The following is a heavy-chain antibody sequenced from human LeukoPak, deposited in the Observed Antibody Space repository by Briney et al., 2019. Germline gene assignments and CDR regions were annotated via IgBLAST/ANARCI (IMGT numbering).Heavy chain of an antibody. J-gene: IGHJ5*02. CDR1: GGSISSYY. D-gene: IGHD3-3*01. CDR2: IYYSGST. Sequence: SETLSLTCTVSGGSISSYYWSWIRQPPGKGLEWIGYIYYSGSTNYNPSLKSRVTISVDTSKNQFSLKLSSVTAADTAVYYCTRVREEDTIFGVVIMGWFDPWGQGTLVTVSS. CDR3: TRVREEDTIFGVVIMGWFDP. V-gene: IGHV4-59*01.